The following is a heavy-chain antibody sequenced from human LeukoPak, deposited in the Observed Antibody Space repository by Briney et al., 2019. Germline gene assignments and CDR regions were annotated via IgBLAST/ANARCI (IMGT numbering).Heavy chain of an antibody. J-gene: IGHJ5*02. Sequence: GGSLRLSCAASGFTFSSYAMHRVREAPGPGLEWGAVISYDGSNKYYADSVKGRFTISRDNSKNTLYLQMNSLRAEDTAVYYCARDREYQLLFWFDPWGQGTLVTVSS. D-gene: IGHD2-2*01. CDR2: ISYDGSNK. CDR1: GFTFSSYA. V-gene: IGHV3-30*01. CDR3: ARDREYQLLFWFDP.